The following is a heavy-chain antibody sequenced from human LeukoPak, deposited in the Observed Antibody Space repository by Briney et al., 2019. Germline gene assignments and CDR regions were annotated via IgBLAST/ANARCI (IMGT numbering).Heavy chain of an antibody. CDR3: ARTEYFGSGMYHHFDY. CDR2: IYTSGST. D-gene: IGHD3-10*01. J-gene: IGHJ4*02. V-gene: IGHV4-4*07. Sequence: SETLSLTCTVSGGSISSYYWSWIRQPAGKGLEWIGRIYTSGSTNYNPSLKSRVTMSVDTSKNQFSLKLSSVTAADTAVYYCARTEYFGSGMYHHFDYWGQGTLVTVSS. CDR1: GGSISSYY.